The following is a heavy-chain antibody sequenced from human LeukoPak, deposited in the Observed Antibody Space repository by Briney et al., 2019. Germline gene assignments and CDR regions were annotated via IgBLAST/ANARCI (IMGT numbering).Heavy chain of an antibody. V-gene: IGHV3-53*01. CDR2: LYSGGST. D-gene: IGHD6-13*01. CDR3: ARGGLAAAGIDY. Sequence: GGSLRVSCAASGFTVSSNYMSWVRQAPGKGLEWVSTLYSGGSTSCADSVKGRFTISRDNSKNTLYLQMNSLRAEDTAVYYCARGGLAAAGIDYWGQGTLVTVSS. CDR1: GFTVSSNY. J-gene: IGHJ4*02.